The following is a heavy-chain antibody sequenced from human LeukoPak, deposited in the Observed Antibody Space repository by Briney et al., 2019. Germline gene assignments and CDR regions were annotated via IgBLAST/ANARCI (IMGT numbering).Heavy chain of an antibody. Sequence: SETLSLTCTVSGGSISSSSYYWGWIRQPPGKGLEWIGSIYYSGSTYYNPSLKSRVTISVDTSKNQFSLKLNSVTAADTAVYYCARHPGYCSSTSCYNDAFDIWGQGTMVTVSS. J-gene: IGHJ3*02. CDR2: IYYSGST. CDR1: GGSISSSSYY. CDR3: ARHPGYCSSTSCYNDAFDI. D-gene: IGHD2-2*02. V-gene: IGHV4-39*01.